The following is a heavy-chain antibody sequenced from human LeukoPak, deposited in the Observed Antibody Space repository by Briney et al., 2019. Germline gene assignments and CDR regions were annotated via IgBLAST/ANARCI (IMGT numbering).Heavy chain of an antibody. J-gene: IGHJ4*02. Sequence: VASVKVSCKASGYTFTSYGISWVRQAPGQGLEWMGWISAYNGNTNYAQKLQGRVTMTTDTSTSTAYMELRSLRSDDTAVYYCARERRKPHPLVRGPNWFDYWGQGTLVTVSS. D-gene: IGHD6-13*01. CDR3: ARERRKPHPLVRGPNWFDY. V-gene: IGHV1-18*01. CDR1: GYTFTSYG. CDR2: ISAYNGNT.